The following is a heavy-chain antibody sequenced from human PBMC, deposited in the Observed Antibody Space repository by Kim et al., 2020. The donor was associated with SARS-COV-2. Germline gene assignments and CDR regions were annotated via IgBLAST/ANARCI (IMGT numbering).Heavy chain of an antibody. V-gene: IGHV1-8*01. CDR2: MNPNSGNT. CDR3: ARGRIAVAALSY. Sequence: ASVKVSCKASGYTFTSYDINWVRQATGQGLEWMGWMNPNSGNTGYAQKFQGRVTMTRNTSISTAYMELSSLRSEDTAVYYCARGRIAVAALSYWGQGTLVTVSS. CDR1: GYTFTSYD. J-gene: IGHJ4*02. D-gene: IGHD6-19*01.